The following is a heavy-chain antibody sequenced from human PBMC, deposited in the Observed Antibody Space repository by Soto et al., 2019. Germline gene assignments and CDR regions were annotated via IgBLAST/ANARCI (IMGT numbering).Heavy chain of an antibody. CDR2: ISPIFGAA. J-gene: IGHJ3*02. CDR1: GGTFSSYA. Sequence: GAAVQVTCKASGGTFSSYAFSWVRQATAQGREWMGGISPIFGAANFAQKFQGRVTITADKSTSTAYMELSSLRSEDTAVYYCARAYYYDSSGRGLMAFDIWGQGTMVTVSS. D-gene: IGHD3-22*01. CDR3: ARAYYYDSSGRGLMAFDI. V-gene: IGHV1-69*06.